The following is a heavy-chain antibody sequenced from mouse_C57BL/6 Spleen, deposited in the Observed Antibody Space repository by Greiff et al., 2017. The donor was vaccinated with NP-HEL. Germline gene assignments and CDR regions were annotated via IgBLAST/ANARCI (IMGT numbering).Heavy chain of an antibody. Sequence: VQLVESGAELVKPGASVKISCKASGYAFSSYWMNWVKQRPGKGLEWIGQIYPGDGDTNYNGKFKGKATLTADKSSSTAYMQLSSLTSEDSAVYFCASRLRHYAMDYWGQGTSVTVSS. CDR2: IYPGDGDT. V-gene: IGHV1-80*01. D-gene: IGHD1-2*01. J-gene: IGHJ4*01. CDR3: ASRLRHYAMDY. CDR1: GYAFSSYW.